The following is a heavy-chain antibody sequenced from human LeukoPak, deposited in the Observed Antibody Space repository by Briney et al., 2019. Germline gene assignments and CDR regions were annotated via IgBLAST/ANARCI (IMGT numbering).Heavy chain of an antibody. V-gene: IGHV7-4-1*02. CDR1: GYTFKSHA. CDR2: INTITGNP. CDR3: ARGPGYMGSY. Sequence: ASVKVSCKAPGYTFKSHAIHWVRQAPGQGLEWMGWINTITGNPTYVQGFTGRFVFSLDASVSTAYLQISSLKTEDTAVYYCARGPGYMGSYWGQGTLVTVSS. J-gene: IGHJ4*02. D-gene: IGHD5-24*01.